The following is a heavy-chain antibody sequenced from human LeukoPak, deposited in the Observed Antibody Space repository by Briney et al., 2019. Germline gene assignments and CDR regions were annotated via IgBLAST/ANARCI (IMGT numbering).Heavy chain of an antibody. CDR1: GYTFSSYS. Sequence: ASVKVSCKASGYTFSSYSISWVRQAPGQGLEWMGWISAYNGNTIYAQKVKGRVTMTTDTSTSTAYMELRSLKSDDTAVYYCARASYCSDGSCYSDYRGQGTLVPVSS. CDR3: ARASYCSDGSCYSDY. V-gene: IGHV1-18*01. CDR2: ISAYNGNT. J-gene: IGHJ4*02. D-gene: IGHD2-15*01.